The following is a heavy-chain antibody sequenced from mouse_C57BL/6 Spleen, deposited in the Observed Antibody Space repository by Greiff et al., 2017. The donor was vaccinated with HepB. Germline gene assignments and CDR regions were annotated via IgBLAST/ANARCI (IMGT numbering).Heavy chain of an antibody. CDR2: IHPNSGST. CDR3: AREEDYYAFAY. J-gene: IGHJ3*01. Sequence: QVQLQQPGAELVKPGASVKLSCKASGYTFTSYWMHWVKQRPGQGLEWIGMIHPNSGSTNYNEKFKSKATLTVDKSSSTAYMQLSSLTSEDSAVYYCAREEDYYAFAYWGQGTLVTVSA. D-gene: IGHD2-1*01. V-gene: IGHV1-64*01. CDR1: GYTFTSYW.